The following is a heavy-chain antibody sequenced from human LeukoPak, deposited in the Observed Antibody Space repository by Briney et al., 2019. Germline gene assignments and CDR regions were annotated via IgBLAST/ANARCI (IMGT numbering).Heavy chain of an antibody. CDR2: INSDGSST. J-gene: IGHJ4*02. V-gene: IGHV3-74*01. CDR1: GFTFSSYW. CDR3: ARETAPYYYGSGSYLN. Sequence: PGGSLRLSCAASGFTFSSYWMHWVRHAPGKGLVWVSRINSDGSSTSYADSVKGRFTISRDNAKNTLYLQMNSLRAEDTAVYYCARETAPYYYGSGSYLNWGQGTLVTVSS. D-gene: IGHD3-10*01.